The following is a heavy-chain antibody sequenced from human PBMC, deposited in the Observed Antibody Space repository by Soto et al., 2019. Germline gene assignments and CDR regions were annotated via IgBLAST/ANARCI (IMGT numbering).Heavy chain of an antibody. V-gene: IGHV4-30-2*01. Sequence: PSETLSLTCAVSGGSISSGGYSWGWIRQPPGKGLEWIGYIYHRGSTYYNPSLKSRVTISVDRSKNQFSLKLSSVTAADTAVYYCARGEDWNYFDYWGQGTLVTVSS. CDR3: ARGEDWNYFDY. D-gene: IGHD1-1*01. CDR1: GGSISSGGYS. J-gene: IGHJ4*02. CDR2: IYHRGST.